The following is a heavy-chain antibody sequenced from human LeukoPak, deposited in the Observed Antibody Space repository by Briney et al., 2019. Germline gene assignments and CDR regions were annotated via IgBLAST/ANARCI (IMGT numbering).Heavy chain of an antibody. CDR1: GGSLSSYY. CDR2: IYYSVST. J-gene: IGHJ5*02. V-gene: IGHV4-59*08. D-gene: IGHD6-13*01. CDR3: ARSRQQQRVKGYWFVP. Sequence: SETLSLTCTVSGGSLSSYYWSWLRQPPPKGQAWIGFIYYSVSTNYNPSLKSLVTISVDTSKNQCSLMLSPVTAADTAVYYCARSRQQQRVKGYWFVPWGQGTLVTVSS.